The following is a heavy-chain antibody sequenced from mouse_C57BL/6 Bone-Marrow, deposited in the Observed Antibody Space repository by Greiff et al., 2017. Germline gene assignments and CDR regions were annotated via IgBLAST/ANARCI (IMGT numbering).Heavy chain of an antibody. J-gene: IGHJ4*01. Sequence: EVKLMESGGDLVKLGGSLKLSCAASGFTFGSYGMSWVRQTPDKRLEWVDTISIGGSYTYYPDSVKGRFTISRDNAKNTQYLQMSRLKSEDTAMYYCARESMDYWGQGTSVTVSS. CDR2: ISIGGSYT. CDR3: ARESMDY. CDR1: GFTFGSYG. V-gene: IGHV5-6*01.